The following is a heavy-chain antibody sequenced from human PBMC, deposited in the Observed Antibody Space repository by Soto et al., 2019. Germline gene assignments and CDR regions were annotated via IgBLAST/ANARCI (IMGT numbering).Heavy chain of an antibody. CDR3: ARSRSGAVADSFDF. CDR1: GFTFRSYA. V-gene: IGHV3-30*04. Sequence: GGSLRLSCAASGFTFRSYAIHWVRQAPGKGLEWVAVISRDGTNKYYVDSVKGRFTISRDNSKDTVYLQMNSLRDEDSAMFYCARSRSGAVADSFDFWGQGTLVTVSS. CDR2: ISRDGTNK. D-gene: IGHD3-10*01. J-gene: IGHJ4*02.